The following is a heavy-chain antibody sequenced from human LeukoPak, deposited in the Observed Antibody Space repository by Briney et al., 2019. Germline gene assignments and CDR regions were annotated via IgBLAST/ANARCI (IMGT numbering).Heavy chain of an antibody. CDR1: GGSFSGYY. CDR2: INHSGST. D-gene: IGHD3-10*01. V-gene: IGHV4-34*01. J-gene: IGHJ3*02. Sequence: MASETLSLTCAVYGGSFSGYYWSWIRQPPGKGLEWIGEINHSGSTNYNPSLKSRATISVDTSKNHFSLKLSSVTAADTAVYYCARWLGPGGAFDIWDQGTMVTVSS. CDR3: ARWLGPGGAFDI.